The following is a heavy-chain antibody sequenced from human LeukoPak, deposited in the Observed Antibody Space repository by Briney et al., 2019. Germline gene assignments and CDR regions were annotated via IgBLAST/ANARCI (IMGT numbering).Heavy chain of an antibody. V-gene: IGHV3-30-3*01. J-gene: IGHJ4*02. CDR2: ISYGGSNK. Sequence: PGGSLRLSCAASGFTFSSYAMHWVRQAPGKGLEWVAVISYGGSNKYYADSVKGRFTIYRDNSKNTLYLQMNSLRAEDTAVYYCARTTVTLFPPDYWGQGTLVTVSS. CDR1: GFTFSSYA. CDR3: ARTTVTLFPPDY. D-gene: IGHD4-17*01.